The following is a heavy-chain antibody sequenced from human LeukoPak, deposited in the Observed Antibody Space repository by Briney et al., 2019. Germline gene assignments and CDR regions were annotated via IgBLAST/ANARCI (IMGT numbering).Heavy chain of an antibody. CDR2: GDYSGGT. CDR3: ARAAYCGGDCPGSSAFDI. D-gene: IGHD2-21*02. Sequence: SETLSLTCTVSGDSFSSVTDYWAWIRQPPGKGLEWIASGDYSGGTYYNPSLESRVAISVDKSKNQFSLKLSSVTAADTAVYYCARAAYCGGDCPGSSAFDIWGQGTMVTVSS. V-gene: IGHV4-39*07. CDR1: GDSFSSVTDY. J-gene: IGHJ3*02.